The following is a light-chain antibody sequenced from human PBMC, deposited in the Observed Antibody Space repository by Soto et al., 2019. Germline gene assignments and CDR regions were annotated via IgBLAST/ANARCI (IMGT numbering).Light chain of an antibody. V-gene: IGLV2-11*01. Sequence: QSALTQPRSVSGSPGQAVAISRTGTSSDVGSFNYVSWYQQHPDKAPKLMIYDVTKRPSGVPDRFSGSKSGNTASLTISGLQAQDEADYYCCSYAGSPYVFGTGTKVTVL. J-gene: IGLJ1*01. CDR3: CSYAGSPYV. CDR2: DVT. CDR1: SSDVGSFNY.